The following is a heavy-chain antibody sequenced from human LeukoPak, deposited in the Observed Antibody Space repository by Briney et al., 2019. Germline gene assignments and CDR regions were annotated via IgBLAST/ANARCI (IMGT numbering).Heavy chain of an antibody. CDR1: GGSISSSSYY. CDR3: ARGPGDAWYYSTQYYFDY. Sequence: SETLSLTCTVSGGSISSSSYYWGWIRQPPGKGLEWIGSIYYSGSTYYNPSLKSRVTISVDTSKNQFSLKLSSVTAADTAVYYCARGPGDAWYYSTQYYFDYWGQGTLVTVSS. CDR2: IYYSGST. D-gene: IGHD3-10*01. J-gene: IGHJ4*02. V-gene: IGHV4-39*07.